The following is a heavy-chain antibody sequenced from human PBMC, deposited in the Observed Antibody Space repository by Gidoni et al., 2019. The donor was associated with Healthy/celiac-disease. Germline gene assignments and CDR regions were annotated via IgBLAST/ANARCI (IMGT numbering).Heavy chain of an antibody. CDR1: GFPVRSNH. Sequence: EVQLVASGGGLVQPGGSLSISCAASGFPVRSNHMSWVRQASGKGLEWVSVIYSGGSTYYAEYVKGRFTISRDNSKNTLYLQMNSLRAEDTAVYYCARERGVTTVTTEDDAFDIWGQGTMVTVSS. CDR3: ARERGVTTVTTEDDAFDI. CDR2: IYSGGST. J-gene: IGHJ3*02. V-gene: IGHV3-66*01. D-gene: IGHD4-17*01.